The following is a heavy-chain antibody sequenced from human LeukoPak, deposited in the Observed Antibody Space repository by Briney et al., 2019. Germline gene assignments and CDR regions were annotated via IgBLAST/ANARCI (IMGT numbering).Heavy chain of an antibody. Sequence: GGSLRLSCAASGFSISTYNINWVRQAPGKGLEWVSYISSSSSTIYYADSVKGRFTISRDNAKKSLYLQMNSLRAEDTAVYYCAVMTTVSSRYYYYMGVWGKGTAVTVSS. D-gene: IGHD4-17*01. V-gene: IGHV3-48*01. CDR1: GFSISTYN. CDR3: AVMTTVSSRYYYYMGV. J-gene: IGHJ6*03. CDR2: ISSSSSTI.